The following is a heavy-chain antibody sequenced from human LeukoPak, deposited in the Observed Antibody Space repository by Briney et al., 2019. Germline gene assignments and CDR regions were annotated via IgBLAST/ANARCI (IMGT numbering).Heavy chain of an antibody. Sequence: PSETLSLTCAVYGGSFSGYYWSWIRQPPGKGLEWIGEINHSGSTNYNPSLKSRVTISVDMSKNQFSLKLSSVTAADTAVYYCARRGFDYYGSGRTFDYWGQGTLVTVSS. D-gene: IGHD3-10*01. J-gene: IGHJ4*02. V-gene: IGHV4-34*01. CDR2: INHSGST. CDR1: GGSFSGYY. CDR3: ARRGFDYYGSGRTFDY.